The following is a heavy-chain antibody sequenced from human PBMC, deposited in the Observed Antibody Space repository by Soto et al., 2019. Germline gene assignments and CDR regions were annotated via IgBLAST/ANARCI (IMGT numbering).Heavy chain of an antibody. CDR3: VTDEVPQ. J-gene: IGHJ4*02. V-gene: IGHV3-15*07. CDR1: GFRLSDPW. CDR2: IKRDADGGTT. Sequence: EVQVVESGGGLAKPGGSLRLSCAASGFRLSDPWVHWVRQAPGKGLQWVGRIKRDADGGTTDYAAPVKGRFIISRDDSKNTLFLHMNSLISDDTGVYYCVTDEVPQWGQGTLVTVSP.